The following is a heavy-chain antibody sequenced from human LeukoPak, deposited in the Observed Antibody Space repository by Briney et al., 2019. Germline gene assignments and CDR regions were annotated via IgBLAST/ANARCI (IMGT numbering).Heavy chain of an antibody. CDR1: GFRFSSYA. J-gene: IGHJ4*02. CDR2: ISGSGVST. Sequence: GGSLRLSFAASGFRFSSYAMCWVRQAPGKGLEWVSAISGSGVSTYYADSVKGRFTVSRDNSKNTLYLQMSSLRAEDTAVYYCAKDERNWNYNLASQTYDWGQGTLVTVSS. D-gene: IGHD1-7*01. CDR3: AKDERNWNYNLASQTYD. V-gene: IGHV3-23*01.